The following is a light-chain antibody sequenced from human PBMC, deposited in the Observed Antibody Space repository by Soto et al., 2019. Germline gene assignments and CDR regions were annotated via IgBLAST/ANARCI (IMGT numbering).Light chain of an antibody. J-gene: IGKJ4*01. CDR2: ETS. CDR1: QDVGKF. V-gene: IGKV3-11*01. Sequence: EVVLTQSPDTLSLSPGERATLSCRASQDVGKFLVWYQQKPGLSPSLVIYETSKRATDIPDRFSGSGSGTDFTLTINHLEPEDVGVYYCQQRNNWPLTFGGGTKVDIK. CDR3: QQRNNWPLT.